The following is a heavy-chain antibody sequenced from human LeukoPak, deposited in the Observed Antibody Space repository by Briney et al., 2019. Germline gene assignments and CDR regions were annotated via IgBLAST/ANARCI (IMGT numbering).Heavy chain of an antibody. D-gene: IGHD3-3*01. CDR1: GCTFSSYA. CDR3: ARDRSGLFDY. CDR2: IIPIFGTA. V-gene: IGHV1-69*13. J-gene: IGHJ4*02. Sequence: SLKVSCKASGCTFSSYAISWVRQAPGQGLEWMGGIIPIFGTANYAQKFQGRVTITADESTSTAYMELSSLRSEDTAVYYCARDRSGLFDYWGQGTLVTVSS.